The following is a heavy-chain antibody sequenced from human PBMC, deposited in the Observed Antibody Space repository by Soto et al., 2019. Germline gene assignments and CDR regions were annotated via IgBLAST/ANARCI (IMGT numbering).Heavy chain of an antibody. J-gene: IGHJ1*01. CDR1: GGSISSGSYY. V-gene: IGHV4-31*03. CDR2: IYYSGST. CDR3: AIYDSSGSRGFQH. Sequence: QVQLQESGPGLVKPSQTLSLTCTVSGGSISSGSYYWSWIRQHPGKGLEWIGYIYYSGSTYYNPHLKSRVTISVDTSKNQFSLNLSSVTAADTAVYYCAIYDSSGSRGFQHWGQGTLVTVSS. D-gene: IGHD3-22*01.